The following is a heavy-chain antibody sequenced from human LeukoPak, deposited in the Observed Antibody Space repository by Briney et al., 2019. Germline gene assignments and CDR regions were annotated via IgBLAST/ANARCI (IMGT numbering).Heavy chain of an antibody. D-gene: IGHD3-22*01. Sequence: SVKVSCKAFGGTFSSYAISWVRQAPGQGLEWMGGIISIFGTANYAQKFQGRVTITTDESTSTAYMELSSLRSEDTAVYYCARTPNYYDSSGYYYWGQGTLVTVSS. CDR3: ARTPNYYDSSGYYY. CDR2: IISIFGTA. CDR1: GGTFSSYA. J-gene: IGHJ4*02. V-gene: IGHV1-69*05.